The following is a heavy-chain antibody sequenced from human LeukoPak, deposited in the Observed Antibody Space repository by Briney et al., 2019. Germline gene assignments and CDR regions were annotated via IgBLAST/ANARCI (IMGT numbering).Heavy chain of an antibody. V-gene: IGHV2-5*01. J-gene: IGHJ1*01. Sequence: ESGPTLVNPTQTLTLTCTFSGFSLSTSGVGVGWIRQPPGKALEWLALIYWNDDKRYSTSLKSRLTITKDTSKNQVVLTMTNMDPVDTATYYCAHRGASSSSGWFAEYFQHWGQGTLVTVSS. CDR1: GFSLSTSGVG. CDR3: AHRGASSSSGWFAEYFQH. CDR2: IYWNDDK. D-gene: IGHD6-6*01.